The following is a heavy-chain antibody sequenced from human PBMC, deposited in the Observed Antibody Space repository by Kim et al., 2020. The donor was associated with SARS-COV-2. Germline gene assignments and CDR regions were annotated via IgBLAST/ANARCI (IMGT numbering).Heavy chain of an antibody. CDR1: GFTFISYW. CDR3: ARYPAFNYFDSSGYFDY. D-gene: IGHD3-22*01. CDR2: INSDGIST. Sequence: GGSLRLSCAASGFTFISYWMHWVRQAPGKGLVWVSRINSDGISTSSADSVKGRFTISRDNAKNTLYLQMNSLKAGDTAEYYFARYPAFNYFDSSGYFDY. J-gene: IGHJ4*01. V-gene: IGHV3-74*01.